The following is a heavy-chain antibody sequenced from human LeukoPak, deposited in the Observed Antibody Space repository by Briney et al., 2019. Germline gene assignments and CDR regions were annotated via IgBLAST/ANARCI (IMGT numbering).Heavy chain of an antibody. D-gene: IGHD3-10*01. J-gene: IGHJ3*02. CDR1: GGSISRGDNY. CDR2: IYYTGRT. V-gene: IGHV4-31*03. Sequence: SETLSLTCTVSGGSISRGDNYWSWIRQHPGKGLVCIGYIYYTGRTYYNPSLKSRVTISIDTSRSQFSLRLSSVTAADTAVYYCARDRSGSSSLNAFDIWGQGTMVTVSS. CDR3: ARDRSGSSSLNAFDI.